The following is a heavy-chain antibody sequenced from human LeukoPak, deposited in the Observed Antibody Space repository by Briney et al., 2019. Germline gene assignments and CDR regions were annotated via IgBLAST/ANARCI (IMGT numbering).Heavy chain of an antibody. CDR3: ARDPTPLRHYGMDV. CDR1: GFTFSSYW. J-gene: IGHJ6*02. D-gene: IGHD3-16*01. V-gene: IGHV3-7*01. CDR2: IKQDGSEK. Sequence: GGSLRLSCAASGFTFSSYWMSWVRQAPGKGLEWVANIKQDGSEKYYVDSVKGRFTISRDNAKNSLYLQMNSLRAEDTAVYYCARDPTPLRHYGMDVWGQGTTVTVSS.